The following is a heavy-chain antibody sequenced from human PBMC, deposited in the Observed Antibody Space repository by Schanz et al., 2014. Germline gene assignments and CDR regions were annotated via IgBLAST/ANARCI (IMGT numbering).Heavy chain of an antibody. D-gene: IGHD2-8*02. CDR3: ARVGGGILTSWYSLDS. V-gene: IGHV4-59*02. CDR2: MYYSGST. J-gene: IGHJ4*02. CDR1: GFTVSSNY. Sequence: VQLVESGGGLVQPGGSLRLSCAASGFTVSSNYMSWVRQAPGKGLEWIGYMYYSGSTNYNPSLNSRVTISVDTSKNQFSLKVTSVTPADTAVYYCARVGGGILTSWYSLDSWGQGTLVTVSS.